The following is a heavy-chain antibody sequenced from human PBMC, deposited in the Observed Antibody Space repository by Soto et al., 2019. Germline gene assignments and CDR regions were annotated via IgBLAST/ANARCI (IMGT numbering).Heavy chain of an antibody. CDR1: GFSLTSPGMC. D-gene: IGHD1-20*01. J-gene: IGHJ6*02. CDR2: IERDDDDT. CDR3: ARSIRGPRRFNGMDV. Sequence: SGPTLVHPTQPLTLTCNFSGFSLTSPGMCVSWIRQSPGKALERLAHIERDDDDTYNSTSLKTRLTISKDTRKKQVVLTLANMEPADTATYYCARSIRGPRRFNGMDVWGQGTTVTVSS. V-gene: IGHV2-70*13.